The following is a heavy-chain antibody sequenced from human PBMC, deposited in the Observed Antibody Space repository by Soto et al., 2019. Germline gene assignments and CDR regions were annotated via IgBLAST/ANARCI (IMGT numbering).Heavy chain of an antibody. CDR1: GFTFSSYG. CDR3: ARDWHHYFDY. CDR2: IWYDGSNK. V-gene: IGHV3-33*01. J-gene: IGHJ4*02. Sequence: QVQLVESGGGVVQPGRSLRLSCAASGFTFSSYGIHWVRQAPGKGLEWVAVIWYDGSNKYYADSVKGRFTISRDNSKNTLYLQMNSLRAEDTAVYYCARDWHHYFDYWGQGTLVTVSS.